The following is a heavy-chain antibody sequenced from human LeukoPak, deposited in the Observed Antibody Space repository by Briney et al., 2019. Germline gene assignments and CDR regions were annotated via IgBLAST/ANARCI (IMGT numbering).Heavy chain of an antibody. J-gene: IGHJ3*02. V-gene: IGHV3-23*01. Sequence: SGGSLRLSCAASGFTFSNYAMKWVRQASGKGLEWVSAISGSGGSTYYADSVKGRFTISRDNSKNTLYLQMNSLRAEDTAVYYCAKDPRGPHDAFDIWGQGTMVTVSS. CDR2: ISGSGGST. CDR1: GFTFSNYA. CDR3: AKDPRGPHDAFDI.